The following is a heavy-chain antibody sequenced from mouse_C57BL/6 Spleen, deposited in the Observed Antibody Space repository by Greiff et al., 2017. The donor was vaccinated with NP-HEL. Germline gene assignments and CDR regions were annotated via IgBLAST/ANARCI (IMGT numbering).Heavy chain of an antibody. Sequence: QVQLKESGPGILQPSQTLSLTCSFSGFSLSTFGMGVGWIRQPSGKGLEWLAHIWWDDDKYYNPALKSRLTISKDTSKNQVFLKIANVDTADTATYYCARMDYYGSSPFAYWGQGTLVTVSA. J-gene: IGHJ3*01. D-gene: IGHD1-1*01. CDR1: GFSLSTFGMG. CDR3: ARMDYYGSSPFAY. V-gene: IGHV8-8*01. CDR2: IWWDDDK.